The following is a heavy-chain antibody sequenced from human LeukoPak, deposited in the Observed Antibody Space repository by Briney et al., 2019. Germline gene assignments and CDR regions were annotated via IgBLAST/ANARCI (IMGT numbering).Heavy chain of an antibody. CDR3: ARGLGYYDSSVGY. CDR1: GGSISSSNW. V-gene: IGHV4-4*02. D-gene: IGHD3-22*01. J-gene: IGHJ4*02. Sequence: PSETLSLTCAVSGGSISSSNWWSWVRPPPGKGREGIGEIYHSGSTNYNPSLKRRVTIAGDTSKRKVSLTLTSVTAADTAVYFCARGLGYYDSSVGYWGQGTLVTVSS. CDR2: IYHSGST.